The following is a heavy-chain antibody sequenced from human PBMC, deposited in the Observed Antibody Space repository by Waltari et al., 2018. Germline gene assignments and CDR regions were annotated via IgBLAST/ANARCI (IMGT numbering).Heavy chain of an antibody. V-gene: IGHV3-21*03. CDR1: GFDFSDYE. D-gene: IGHD3-10*01. Sequence: EVRLAESGGGLVKPGGSLRLSCTASGFDFSDYELNWVRQAPGTGLEWVASIGGTHSNIFYADSVKGRFTVSRDNAKNSLYLQMDNLRAEDSGLYFCTRDLYGSGGDWFDPWGQGTLVTVSS. J-gene: IGHJ5*02. CDR2: IGGTHSNI. CDR3: TRDLYGSGGDWFDP.